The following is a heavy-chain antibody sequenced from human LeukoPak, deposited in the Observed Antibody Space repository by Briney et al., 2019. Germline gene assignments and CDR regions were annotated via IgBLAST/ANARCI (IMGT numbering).Heavy chain of an antibody. CDR3: AKASWVSSADAVL. V-gene: IGHV3-53*01. Sequence: GGSLRLSCAVSGFTVSNNYMSWVRQAPARGLEWVSSLRGDGETFYADSVKGRFTLSRDESRNTVYLQLNNLRVEDTAIYYCAKASWVSSADAVLWGQGTLVTVSS. D-gene: IGHD3-10*01. CDR2: LRGDGET. J-gene: IGHJ4*02. CDR1: GFTVSNNY.